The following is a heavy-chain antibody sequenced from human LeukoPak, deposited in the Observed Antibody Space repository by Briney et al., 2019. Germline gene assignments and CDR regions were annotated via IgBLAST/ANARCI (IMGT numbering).Heavy chain of an antibody. CDR1: GFTFSSYA. V-gene: IGHV3-23*01. CDR3: AKEGSLTTVTAGEFDY. CDR2: ISGSGDST. D-gene: IGHD4-17*01. J-gene: IGHJ4*02. Sequence: GGSLRLSCAAYGFTFSSYAMIWVRQAPGKGLEWVSAISGSGDSTYYADSVKGRFTISRDNSKNTLYLQMNSLRAEDTAVYYCAKEGSLTTVTAGEFDYWGQGTLVTVSS.